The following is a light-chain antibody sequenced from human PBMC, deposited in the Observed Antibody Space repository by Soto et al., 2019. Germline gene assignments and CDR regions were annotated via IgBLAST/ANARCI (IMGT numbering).Light chain of an antibody. V-gene: IGKV3-15*01. CDR3: QQYNNWPGT. CDR1: QSVGSN. Sequence: EIVLTQSPVTLSVSPGERVTLSCRASQSVGSNLAWYQQTPGQAPRVLIYGASTRATGIPARFSGSGSGTEFTLTISSPQSEDFAVYYCQQYNNWPGTFGQGTKVDIK. J-gene: IGKJ1*01. CDR2: GAS.